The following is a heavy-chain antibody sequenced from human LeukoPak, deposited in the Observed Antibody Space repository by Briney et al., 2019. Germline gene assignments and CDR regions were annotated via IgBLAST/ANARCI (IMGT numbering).Heavy chain of an antibody. CDR3: AKESSRTCSDP. V-gene: IGHV3-21*01. D-gene: IGHD6-13*01. CDR2: ISSSSYI. CDR1: GFTFSSYS. J-gene: IGHJ5*02. Sequence: PGGSLRLSCAASGFTFSSYSMNWVRQAPGKGLEWVSSISSSSYIYYADSVKGRFTISRDNAKNSLYLQMNSLRAEDTAVYYCAKESSRTCSDPGGQGPRVTVSS.